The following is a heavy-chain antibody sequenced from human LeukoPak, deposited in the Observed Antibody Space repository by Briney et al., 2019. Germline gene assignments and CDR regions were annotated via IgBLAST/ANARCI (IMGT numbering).Heavy chain of an antibody. D-gene: IGHD4-17*01. V-gene: IGHV1-3*01. CDR1: GYTFTSYT. J-gene: IGHJ6*02. CDR2: INAGNGNT. Sequence: ASVKVSCKASGYTFTSYTMHWVRQAPGQRLEWMGWINAGNGNTKYSQKFQGRVTITRDTSASTAYMELRSLRSDDTAVYYCARIPPLKYGDTRALYYYYGMDVWGQGTTVTVSS. CDR3: ARIPPLKYGDTRALYYYYGMDV.